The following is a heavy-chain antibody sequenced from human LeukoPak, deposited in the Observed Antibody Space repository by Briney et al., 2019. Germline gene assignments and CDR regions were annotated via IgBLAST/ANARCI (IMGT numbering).Heavy chain of an antibody. CDR3: AKDTSAALDY. J-gene: IGHJ4*02. CDR1: GFTFDDYA. CDR2: ISLNSGSI. Sequence: GGSLRLSCAASGFTFDDYAMHWVRQAPGKGLEWVSGISLNSGSIGYADSVKGRFTISRDNAKNSLYLQMNSLRAEDTALYYCAKDTSAALDYWGQGALVTVSS. V-gene: IGHV3-9*01. D-gene: IGHD6-13*01.